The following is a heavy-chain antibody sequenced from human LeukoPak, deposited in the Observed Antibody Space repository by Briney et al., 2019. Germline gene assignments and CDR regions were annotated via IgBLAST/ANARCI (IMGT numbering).Heavy chain of an antibody. CDR2: INHSGST. D-gene: IGHD5-18*01. J-gene: IGHJ4*02. V-gene: IGHV4-34*01. Sequence: SETLSLTCAVYGGSFSGYYWSWIRQPPGKGLEWIGEINHSGSTNYNPSLKSRVTISVDTSKNQFSLKLSSVTAADTAVYYCARHLSGVTGYSYGRGIDYWGQGTLVTVSS. CDR3: ARHLSGVTGYSYGRGIDY. CDR1: GGSFSGYY.